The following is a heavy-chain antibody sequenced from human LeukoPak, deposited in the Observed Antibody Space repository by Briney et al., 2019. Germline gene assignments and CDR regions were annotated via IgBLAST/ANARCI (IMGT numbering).Heavy chain of an antibody. D-gene: IGHD3-3*01. CDR3: ASGYYQGQGAFDI. J-gene: IGHJ3*02. CDR1: GFTFSSHA. Sequence: PGGSLRLSCAASGFTFSSHAMHWVRQAPGKGLEYVSAISSNGGSTYYANSVKGRFTISRDNSKNTLYLQMGSLRAEDMAVYYCASGYYQGQGAFDIWGQGTMVTVSS. V-gene: IGHV3-64*01. CDR2: ISSNGGST.